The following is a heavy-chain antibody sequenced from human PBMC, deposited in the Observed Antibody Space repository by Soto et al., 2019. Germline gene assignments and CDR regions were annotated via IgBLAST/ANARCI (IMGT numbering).Heavy chain of an antibody. D-gene: IGHD2-15*01. CDR1: GFTFSSYG. Sequence: GGSLRLSCAASGFTFSSYGMHWVRQAPGKGLEWVAVISYDGSNKYYADSVKGQFTISRDNSKNTLYLQMNSLRAEDTAVYYCAKDLQDGYWGQGTLVTVSS. J-gene: IGHJ4*02. CDR3: AKDLQDGY. CDR2: ISYDGSNK. V-gene: IGHV3-30*18.